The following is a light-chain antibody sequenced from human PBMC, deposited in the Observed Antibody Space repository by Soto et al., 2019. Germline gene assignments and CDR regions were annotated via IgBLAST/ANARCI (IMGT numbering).Light chain of an antibody. Sequence: GYRVPITCRASQSVSFWLAWYQQKPGKAPKLLIYKASTLESGVPSRFSGGGFGTEFTLTISSLQPDDYATYYCQQYQTFWTFGQGTKVDIK. CDR3: QQYQTFWT. V-gene: IGKV1-5*03. CDR1: QSVSFW. J-gene: IGKJ1*01. CDR2: KAS.